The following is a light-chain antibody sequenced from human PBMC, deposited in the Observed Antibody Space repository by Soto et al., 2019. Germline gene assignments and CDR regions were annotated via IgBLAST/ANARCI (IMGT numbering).Light chain of an antibody. CDR3: QQYNSYFRT. CDR2: AAS. Sequence: AIRMTQSPSSFSASTGDRVTITCRASQGISSYLAWYQQKPGKAPKLLIYAASTLQSGVPSRFSGSGSGTDFTLTISCLQSEDFATYYCQQYNSYFRTFGQGTKVDIK. J-gene: IGKJ1*01. V-gene: IGKV1-8*01. CDR1: QGISSY.